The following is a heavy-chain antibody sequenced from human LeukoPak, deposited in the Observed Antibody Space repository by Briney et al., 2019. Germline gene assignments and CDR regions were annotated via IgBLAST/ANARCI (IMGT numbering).Heavy chain of an antibody. V-gene: IGHV4-59*01. D-gene: IGHD4-23*01. J-gene: IGHJ5*02. Sequence: SETLSLTCTVSDGSISGYYWSWIRQSPGKGLEWNEYIYFTGFTHYNPSLKSRVTMSVDMSKYQFSLNLNSVTAADTAVYYCARDAYGGNSWGWFDPWGQGTLVTVSA. CDR2: IYFTGFT. CDR3: ARDAYGGNSWGWFDP. CDR1: DGSISGYY.